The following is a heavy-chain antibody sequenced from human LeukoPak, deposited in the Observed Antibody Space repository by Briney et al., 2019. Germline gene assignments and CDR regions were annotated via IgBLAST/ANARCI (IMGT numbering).Heavy chain of an antibody. CDR2: ISGSGDTT. D-gene: IGHD3-3*01. Sequence: GGSLRLSCAATGFTFSSYAMTWVRQAPGKGLEWVSGISGSGDTTYYADSVKGRFTISRDNSKNTLYLQMNSLRAEDTAVYYCARDEFGITVFGVAPNFEYWGQGTLVTVSS. J-gene: IGHJ4*02. V-gene: IGHV3-23*01. CDR1: GFTFSSYA. CDR3: ARDEFGITVFGVAPNFEY.